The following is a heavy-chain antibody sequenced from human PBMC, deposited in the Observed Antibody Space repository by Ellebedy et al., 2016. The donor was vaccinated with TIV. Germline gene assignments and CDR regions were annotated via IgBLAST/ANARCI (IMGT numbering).Heavy chain of an antibody. D-gene: IGHD3-9*01. Sequence: GGSLRLXXAASGFTFTGYGMHWVRQAPGKGLEWVAIISYDGSNTYYVDSVKGRFTISRDNSKNTLYLQMNSLRAEDTAVYYCARDGPDGPFLTQADYYGMDVWGQGTTVTVSS. CDR2: ISYDGSNT. CDR1: GFTFTGYG. CDR3: ARDGPDGPFLTQADYYGMDV. J-gene: IGHJ6*02. V-gene: IGHV3-30*03.